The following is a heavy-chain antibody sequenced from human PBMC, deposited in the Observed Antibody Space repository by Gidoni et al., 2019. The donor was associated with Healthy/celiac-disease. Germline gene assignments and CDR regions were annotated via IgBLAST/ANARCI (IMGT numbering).Heavy chain of an antibody. Sequence: EVQLVESGGGLVQPGGSLRLSCSASGFTSSSYAMHWVRQAPGKGLEYVSAISSNGGSTYYADSVKGRFTISRDNSKNTLYLQMSSLRAEDTAVYYCVKWLSSGQENNWFDPWGQGTLVTVSS. V-gene: IGHV3-64D*06. CDR3: VKWLSSGQENNWFDP. J-gene: IGHJ5*02. CDR1: GFTSSSYA. CDR2: ISSNGGST. D-gene: IGHD6-19*01.